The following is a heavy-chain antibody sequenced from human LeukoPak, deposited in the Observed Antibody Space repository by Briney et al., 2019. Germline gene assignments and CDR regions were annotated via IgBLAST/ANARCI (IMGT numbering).Heavy chain of an antibody. D-gene: IGHD1-26*01. V-gene: IGHV3-23*01. Sequence: GGSLRLSCAASGFTFSGYAMSWVRQAPGKGPKWLSTITGGAENTYYADSVKGRFTISRDNSKNTVYLQMNSLRAGDTAVYYCAKVLSGSQDYWGQGTLVTVFS. J-gene: IGHJ4*02. CDR2: ITGGAENT. CDR1: GFTFSGYA. CDR3: AKVLSGSQDY.